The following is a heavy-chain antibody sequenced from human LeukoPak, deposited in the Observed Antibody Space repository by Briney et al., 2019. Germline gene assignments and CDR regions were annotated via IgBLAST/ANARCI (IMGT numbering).Heavy chain of an antibody. CDR1: GGSISAYY. CDR3: ARVLKPLYYYYYGMDV. V-gene: IGHV4-59*01. CDR2: IYYSGST. J-gene: IGHJ6*02. Sequence: PSETLSLTCTVSGGSISAYYWSWIRQPPGKGLEWIGYIYYSGSTNYNPSLKSRVTISVDTSKNQFSLKLSSVTAADTAVYYCARVLKPLYYYYYGMDVWGQGTTVTVSS.